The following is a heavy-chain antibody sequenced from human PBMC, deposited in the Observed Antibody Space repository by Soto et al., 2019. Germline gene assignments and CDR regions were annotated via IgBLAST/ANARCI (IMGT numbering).Heavy chain of an antibody. D-gene: IGHD2-21*01. CDR3: ATDPGHRNVILEN. CDR2: INSDGSRT. Sequence: PVGSLRLSCAVSGFTLSDYLTHWVRQAPGKGLVWVSRINSDGSRTTYADSVKGRFTVTRDNAKNTVWLQMNSLRAEDTAVYYCATDPGHRNVILENWGQGSLVTVSS. J-gene: IGHJ4*02. CDR1: GFTLSDYL. V-gene: IGHV3-74*01.